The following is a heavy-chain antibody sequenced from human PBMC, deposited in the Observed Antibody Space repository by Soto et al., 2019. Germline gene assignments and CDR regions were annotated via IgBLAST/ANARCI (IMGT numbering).Heavy chain of an antibody. CDR3: ARPQVGRPLEV. CDR1: RYTFTNFY. J-gene: IGHJ6*01. CDR2: INPSGGST. Sequence: RASVKVSCKACRYTFTNFYIHWLRQAPGQGLEWMGIINPSGGSTTYPQKFQGRVTMTRDTSTSTVHMELITLRSEDTAVYYCARPQVGRPLEVWGPGTTVTVSS. D-gene: IGHD1-26*01. V-gene: IGHV1-46*01.